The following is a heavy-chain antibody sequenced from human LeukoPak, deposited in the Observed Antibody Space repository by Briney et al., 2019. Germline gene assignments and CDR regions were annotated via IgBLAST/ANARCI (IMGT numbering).Heavy chain of an antibody. V-gene: IGHV1-69*13. CDR1: GCTFSSYA. J-gene: IGHJ3*02. CDR2: IIPIFGTA. CDR3: ARDRGVLMTAVGAFDI. Sequence: AAVKVSCKASGCTFSSYAISWVRQAPGQGLEWMGGIIPIFGTANYAQKFQGRVTITADESTSTAYMELSSLRSEDTAVYYCARDRGVLMTAVGAFDIWGQGTMVTVSS. D-gene: IGHD6-13*01.